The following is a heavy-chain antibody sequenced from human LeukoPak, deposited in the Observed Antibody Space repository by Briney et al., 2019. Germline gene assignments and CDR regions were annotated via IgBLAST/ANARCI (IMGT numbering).Heavy chain of an antibody. J-gene: IGHJ4*02. D-gene: IGHD5-18*01. V-gene: IGHV3-74*01. CDR3: ADSNFDY. CDR2: INGDGSST. CDR1: GFTFSSYW. Sequence: GGSLRLSCAASGFTFSSYWMHWVRHAPGKGLVWVSRINGDGSSTTYADSVKGRFTSSRDNARNTLYLQMNSLRADDTAVYYCADSNFDYWGQGTQVTVSS.